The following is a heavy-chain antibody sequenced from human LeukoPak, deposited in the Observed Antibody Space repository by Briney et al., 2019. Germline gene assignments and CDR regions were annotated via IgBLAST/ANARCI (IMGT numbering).Heavy chain of an antibody. CDR1: EYTFTGYY. CDR3: ARDRDYYDSSGYQTGYAFDI. CDR2: INPNSGGT. Sequence: ASVKVSCKASEYTFTGYYMYWVRQAPGQGLEWMGWINPNSGGTNYAQKFQGRVTITRDTSISTAYMELSRLRSDDTAVYYCARDRDYYDSSGYQTGYAFDIWGQGTMVTVSS. V-gene: IGHV1-2*02. D-gene: IGHD3-22*01. J-gene: IGHJ3*02.